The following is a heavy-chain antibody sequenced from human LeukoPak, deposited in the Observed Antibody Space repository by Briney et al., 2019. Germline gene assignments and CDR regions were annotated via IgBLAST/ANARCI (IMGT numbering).Heavy chain of an antibody. D-gene: IGHD3-9*01. Sequence: SETLSLTCAVYGGSFSGYYWSWIRQPPGKGLEWIGEINHSGSTNYNPSLKSRVTISVDTSKNQFSPKLSSVTAADTAVYYCARGSVGLRYFDWLLSFYFDYWGQGTLVTVSS. V-gene: IGHV4-34*01. CDR2: INHSGST. J-gene: IGHJ4*02. CDR3: ARGSVGLRYFDWLLSFYFDY. CDR1: GGSFSGYY.